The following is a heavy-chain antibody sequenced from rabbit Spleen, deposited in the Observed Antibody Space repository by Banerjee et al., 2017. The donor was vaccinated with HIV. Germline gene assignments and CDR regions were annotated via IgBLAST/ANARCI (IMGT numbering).Heavy chain of an antibody. Sequence: QEQLEESGGDLVKPGASLTLTCTASGFSFSSSDYMCWVRQAPGKGLEWISCIAGSSSDFTYSASWAKGRFTISKTSSTTVTLQMTSLTGADTATYFCARDTGSSFSSYGMDLWGPGTLVTVS. J-gene: IGHJ6*01. CDR3: ARDTGSSFSSYGMDL. D-gene: IGHD8-1*01. CDR2: IAGSSSDFT. CDR1: GFSFSSSDY. V-gene: IGHV1S45*01.